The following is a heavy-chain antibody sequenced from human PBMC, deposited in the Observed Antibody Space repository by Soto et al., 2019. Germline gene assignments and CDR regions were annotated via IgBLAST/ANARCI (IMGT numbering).Heavy chain of an antibody. J-gene: IGHJ1*01. CDR3: ARLPNKSPQN. Sequence: EVQLVESGGGLVQPGGSLRLSCVASGFTFSSYWMHWVRQAPGKGLGGVSSISNDGSSIYADPVKGRFTISRDNAKNPLYLHMNSLRAQDTAVYYCARLPNKSPQNWGQGTLVIVSP. V-gene: IGHV3-74*01. CDR2: ISNDGSS. CDR1: GFTFSSYW.